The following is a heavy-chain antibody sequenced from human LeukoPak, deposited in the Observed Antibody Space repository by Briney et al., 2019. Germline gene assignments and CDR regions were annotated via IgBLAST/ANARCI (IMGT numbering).Heavy chain of an antibody. Sequence: PSETLSLTCAVYGGSFSGYYGSWIRQPPGKGLEWIGEINHSGSTNYNPSLKSRVTISVDTSKNQFSLKLSSVTAADTAVYYCARGPRYYDILTGYYNVGNAFDIWGQGTMVTVSS. CDR1: GGSFSGYY. V-gene: IGHV4-34*01. D-gene: IGHD3-9*01. J-gene: IGHJ3*02. CDR2: INHSGST. CDR3: ARGPRYYDILTGYYNVGNAFDI.